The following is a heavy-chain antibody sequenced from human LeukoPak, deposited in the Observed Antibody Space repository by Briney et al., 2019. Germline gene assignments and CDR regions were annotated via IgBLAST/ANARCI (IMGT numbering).Heavy chain of an antibody. J-gene: IGHJ4*02. Sequence: PGGSLRLSCAASGFTFSTFAMIWVRQPPGKGLEWVSSIFPSGGEIHYADSVKGRFSISRDNTQNSLSLRMNSLRAEDTAVYYCVREAAATLFDYWGQGTLVTVSS. CDR1: GFTFSTFA. V-gene: IGHV3-21*01. CDR2: IFPSGGEI. CDR3: VREAAATLFDY. D-gene: IGHD1-26*01.